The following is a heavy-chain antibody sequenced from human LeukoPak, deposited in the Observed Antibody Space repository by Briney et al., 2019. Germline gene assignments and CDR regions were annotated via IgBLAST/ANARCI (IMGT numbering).Heavy chain of an antibody. D-gene: IGHD6-19*01. V-gene: IGHV3-53*01. CDR1: GFTVSGNY. CDR3: AGGSSSGWGFLIDF. CDR2: IYIGGST. J-gene: IGHJ4*02. Sequence: GGSLRLSCAASGFTVSGNYMSWVRQAPGKGLEWVSVIYIGGSTYYADSAKGRFTISRDNSKKTLYLQMSSLRAEDTAAYYCAGGSSSGWGFLIDFWGQGTLVTVSP.